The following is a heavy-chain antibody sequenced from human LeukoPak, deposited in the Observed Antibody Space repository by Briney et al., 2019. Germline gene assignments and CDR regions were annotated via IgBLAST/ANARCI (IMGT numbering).Heavy chain of an antibody. J-gene: IGHJ6*03. V-gene: IGHV5-51*01. D-gene: IGHD5-24*01. CDR2: IYPADSDT. CDR3: ARLEGSWSPYYMDV. Sequence: GESLKISCKGSGYDFTTYWIGWVRQMPGKGLEWMGVIYPADSDTTYSPSFQGQVTISADKSISTAYLQWSSLKASDTAMYYCARLEGSWSPYYMDVWGKGTTVTVSS. CDR1: GYDFTTYW.